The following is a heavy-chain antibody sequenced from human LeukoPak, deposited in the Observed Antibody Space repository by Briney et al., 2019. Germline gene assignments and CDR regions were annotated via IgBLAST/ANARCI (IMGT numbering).Heavy chain of an antibody. CDR3: ARLKQQLGWFDP. CDR1: GYTFTSYG. V-gene: IGHV1-18*04. Sequence: ASVKVSCKASGYTFTSYGIRWVRQAPGQGLEWVGWISAYSGNTNYAQKLQGRVTITRDTSKSTAYMELRSLRADDTAVYYCARLKQQLGWFDPWGQGTLVTVSS. CDR2: ISAYSGNT. D-gene: IGHD6-13*01. J-gene: IGHJ5*02.